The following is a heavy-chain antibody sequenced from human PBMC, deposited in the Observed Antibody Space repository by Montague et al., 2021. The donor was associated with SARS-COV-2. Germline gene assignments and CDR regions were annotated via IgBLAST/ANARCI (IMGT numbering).Heavy chain of an antibody. CDR1: GDSVSSNIAT. Sequence: CAISGDSVSSNIATWNWIRQSPSRGLEWLGRTYYRSKWCNDYAESVKSRITIDPDTSKHQFSLHLNSVTPEDTAVYYCARIQVGSKYYFDFWGQGTLVTVSS. CDR3: ARIQVGSKYYFDF. V-gene: IGHV6-1*01. J-gene: IGHJ4*02. D-gene: IGHD4-11*01. CDR2: TYYRSKWCN.